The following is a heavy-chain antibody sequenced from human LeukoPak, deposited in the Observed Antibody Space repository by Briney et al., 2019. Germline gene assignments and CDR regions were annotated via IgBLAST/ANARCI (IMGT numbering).Heavy chain of an antibody. V-gene: IGHV3-7*01. Sequence: GGSLRLSXAASGFAFRNYWMNWVRQSPGRGLEWVANIRQDGSARYYVDSVKGRFTISRDNAKNSLYLQMSSLRAEDTAIYYCAKAVVTATFDYWGQGILVTVSS. CDR2: IRQDGSAR. CDR1: GFAFRNYW. CDR3: AKAVVTATFDY. J-gene: IGHJ4*02. D-gene: IGHD4-23*01.